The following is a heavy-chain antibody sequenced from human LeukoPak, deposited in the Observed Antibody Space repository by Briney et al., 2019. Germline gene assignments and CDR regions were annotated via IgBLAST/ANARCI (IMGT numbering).Heavy chain of an antibody. CDR3: ARGQWWSYYFDY. Sequence: PGGSLRLSCAASGFTFSSYSMNWVRQAPGKGLEWVSSISSSSSYIYYADSVKGRFTISRDNAKNSLYLQMNSLRAEDTAVYYCARGQWWSYYFDYWAQGTLVTVSS. V-gene: IGHV3-21*01. D-gene: IGHD2-15*01. J-gene: IGHJ4*02. CDR1: GFTFSSYS. CDR2: ISSSSSYI.